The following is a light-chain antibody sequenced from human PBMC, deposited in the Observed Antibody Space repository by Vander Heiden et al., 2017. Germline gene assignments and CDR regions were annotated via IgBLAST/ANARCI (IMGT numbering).Light chain of an antibody. CDR1: QSISSW. J-gene: IGKJ4*01. CDR2: KAS. CDR3: QQYRA. V-gene: IGKV1-5*03. Sequence: DIQMTQSASTLSASVGDRVTITCRASQSISSWLAWYQQKPGKAPKLLIYKASSLESGVPSRFSGSESATEFTLTISSLQPNDFATYYCQQYRAFGGGTKVEIK.